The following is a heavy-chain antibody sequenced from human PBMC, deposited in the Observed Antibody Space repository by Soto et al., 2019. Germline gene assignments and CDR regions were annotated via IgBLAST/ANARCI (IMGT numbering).Heavy chain of an antibody. Sequence: QVQLEESGPGLVKPSETLSLICSVSGVSMRNSYWTWIRQAACKGLEWIGRISTSGNTTYTPSLNSRLTMSVDTTNDQVSLKLTSVTAAATAVYYCARGGGVPALGDPWRQGALVTVSS. CDR2: ISTSGNT. D-gene: IGHD3-16*01. CDR3: ARGGGVPALGDP. V-gene: IGHV4-4*07. CDR1: GVSMRNSY. J-gene: IGHJ5*02.